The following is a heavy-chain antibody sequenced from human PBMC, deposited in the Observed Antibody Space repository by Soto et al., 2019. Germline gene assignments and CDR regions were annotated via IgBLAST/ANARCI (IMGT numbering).Heavy chain of an antibody. CDR2: IYYSGST. CDR3: ARVGAYCGGDCYFDY. Sequence: QVQLRESGPGLVKSSQTQSLTCTVSGGSISSGDYYWSWIRQPPGKGLEWIGYIYYSGSTYYNPSLKSRVTISVDTSKNQFSLKLSSVTAAYTAVYYCARVGAYCGGDCYFDYWGQGTLVTVSS. CDR1: GGSISSGDYY. V-gene: IGHV4-30-4*01. D-gene: IGHD2-21*02. J-gene: IGHJ4*02.